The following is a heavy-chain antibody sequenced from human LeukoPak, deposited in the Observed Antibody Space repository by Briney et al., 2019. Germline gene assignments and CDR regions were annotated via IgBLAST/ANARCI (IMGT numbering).Heavy chain of an antibody. CDR2: IKPNSGDT. V-gene: IGHV1-2*02. CDR3: ATNILVRDIINWFDP. D-gene: IGHD3-10*01. CDR1: GYSFADYY. J-gene: IGHJ5*02. Sequence: ASVKVSCKASGYSFADYYMHWVRQAPGQGLEWMGWIKPNSGDTRSAQKFQGRVTMTRDTSISTAYMELSSLRYDDTAVYYCATNILVRDIINWFDPWGQGALVTVSS.